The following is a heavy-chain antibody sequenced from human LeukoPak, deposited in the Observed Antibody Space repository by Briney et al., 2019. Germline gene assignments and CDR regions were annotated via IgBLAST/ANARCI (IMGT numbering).Heavy chain of an antibody. D-gene: IGHD2-2*01. J-gene: IGHJ4*02. Sequence: GGSLRLSCAASGFTFSSYAMSWVRQAPGKGLEWVSAISGSGGGTYYADSVKGRFTISRDNSKNTLYLQMNSLRAEDTAVYYCAKATTRYCSSTSCWIDYWGQGTLVTVSS. V-gene: IGHV3-23*01. CDR2: ISGSGGGT. CDR3: AKATTRYCSSTSCWIDY. CDR1: GFTFSSYA.